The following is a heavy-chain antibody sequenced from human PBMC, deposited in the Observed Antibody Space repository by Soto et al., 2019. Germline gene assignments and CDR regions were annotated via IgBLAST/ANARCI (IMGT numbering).Heavy chain of an antibody. V-gene: IGHV1-46*01. CDR3: ARSRAPGASDAFDI. D-gene: IGHD2-8*02. CDR2: INPSGGSP. J-gene: IGHJ3*02. Sequence: QVQLVQSGAEVKKPGASVKVSCKASGYTFTRHYIYWVRQAPGEGLQWMGFINPSGGSPVYPQKFQGTVTMTSDTSTTTVYMELSSLRSVDTGVYYCARSRAPGASDAFDIWGQGTMVTVSS. CDR1: GYTFTRHY.